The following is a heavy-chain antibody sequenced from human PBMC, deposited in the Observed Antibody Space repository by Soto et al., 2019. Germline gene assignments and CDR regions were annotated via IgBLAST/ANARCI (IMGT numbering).Heavy chain of an antibody. CDR3: ARGVIFRLDV. CDR1: GGSISSGGYY. J-gene: IGHJ6*02. D-gene: IGHD3-10*01. Sequence: PSETLSLTCTVSGGSISSGGYYWSWIRQHPGKGLEWIGYIYYSGSTYYNPSLKSRVTISVDTSKNQFSLKLSSVTAADTAVYYCARGVIFRLDVWGQGTTVTVSS. V-gene: IGHV4-31*03. CDR2: IYYSGST.